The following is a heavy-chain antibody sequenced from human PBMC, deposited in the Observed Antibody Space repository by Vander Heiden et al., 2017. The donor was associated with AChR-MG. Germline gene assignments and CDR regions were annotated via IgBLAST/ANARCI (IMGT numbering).Heavy chain of an antibody. J-gene: IGHJ5*02. CDR3: ARGKGGMSGGAGPFNWFDP. Sequence: EVQLVESGGGLVKPGGSLRLSWAASGFTFSSYSMNWVRQAPGKGLEWVSSISRSSSYIYYADSVKGRFTISRDNAKNSLYLQMNSLRAEDTAVYYCARGKGGMSGGAGPFNWFDPWGQGTLVTVSS. V-gene: IGHV3-21*01. CDR2: ISRSSSYI. CDR1: GFTFSSYS. D-gene: IGHD3-3*01.